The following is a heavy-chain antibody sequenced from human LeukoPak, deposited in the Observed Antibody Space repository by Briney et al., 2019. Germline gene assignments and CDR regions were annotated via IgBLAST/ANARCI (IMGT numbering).Heavy chain of an antibody. J-gene: IGHJ5*02. CDR2: ISWNSGSM. V-gene: IGHV3-9*03. Sequence: SLRLSCAASGFTFSSYSMHWVRQAPGKGLEWVSGISWNSGSMGYADSVKGRFTISRDNAKNFLYLQMNSLRAEDMALYYCAKGGSSGWSGSNWFDPWGQGTLVTVSS. CDR3: AKGGSSGWSGSNWFDP. CDR1: GFTFSSYS. D-gene: IGHD6-19*01.